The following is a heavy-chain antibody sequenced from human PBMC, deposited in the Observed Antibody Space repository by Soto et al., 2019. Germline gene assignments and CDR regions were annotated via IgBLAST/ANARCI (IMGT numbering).Heavy chain of an antibody. CDR3: ARRRSSGEPYYFDY. V-gene: IGHV4-59*08. CDR2: MYYYGST. Sequence: SETLSPTCTVSGGSISSYYWSWIRQPPGKGLEWIGYMYYYGSTNYNPSLKSRVTISVDTSNNQSSLKLSSVTAADTAVYYCARRRSSGEPYYFDYWGQGTPVTVSS. D-gene: IGHD3-10*01. J-gene: IGHJ4*02. CDR1: GGSISSYY.